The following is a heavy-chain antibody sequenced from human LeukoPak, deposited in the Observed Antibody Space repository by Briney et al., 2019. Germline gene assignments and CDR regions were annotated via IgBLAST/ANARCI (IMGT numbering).Heavy chain of an antibody. CDR1: GFTFSRYT. V-gene: IGHV3-23*01. CDR2: VYGNAVDK. Sequence: GGSLTLSCATSGFTFSRYTMSWVRQAPGKGLEWVAGVYGNAVDKFYSASVRGRFTILKDNSKNMVFLQMDSLRADDTALYYCAKDWKPDGVWDIDYWGQGTQVTVS. D-gene: IGHD4-17*01. CDR3: AKDWKPDGVWDIDY. J-gene: IGHJ4*02.